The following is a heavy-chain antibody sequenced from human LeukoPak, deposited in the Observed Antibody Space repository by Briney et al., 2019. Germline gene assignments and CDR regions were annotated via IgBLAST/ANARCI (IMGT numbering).Heavy chain of an antibody. V-gene: IGHV4-59*08. CDR3: ARLDDSSGYYFLFDY. Sequence: SETLSLTCTVSGGFISSYYWSWIRRPPGKGLEWIGYIYYSGSTNYNPSLKSRVTISVDTSKNQFSLKLSSVTAADTAVYYCARLDDSSGYYFLFDYWGQGTLVTVSS. D-gene: IGHD3-22*01. CDR1: GGFISSYY. J-gene: IGHJ4*02. CDR2: IYYSGST.